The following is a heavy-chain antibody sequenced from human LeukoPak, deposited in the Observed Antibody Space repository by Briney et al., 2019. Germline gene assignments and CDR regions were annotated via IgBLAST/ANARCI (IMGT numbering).Heavy chain of an antibody. V-gene: IGHV3-20*04. D-gene: IGHD6-19*01. J-gene: IGHJ4*02. CDR3: AGGDRNGWYFDF. Sequence: GGSLRLSCGGSGFMFHDHGMSWVRQVAGKGLERVSGINWDGGSTGYADSVKGRFTISRDNAKKSLYLQMNSLRAEDTALYYCAGGDRNGWYFDFWGQGTLVTVSS. CDR2: INWDGGST. CDR1: GFMFHDHG.